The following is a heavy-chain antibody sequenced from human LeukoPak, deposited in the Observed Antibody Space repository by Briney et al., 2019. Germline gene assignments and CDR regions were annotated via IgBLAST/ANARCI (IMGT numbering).Heavy chain of an antibody. V-gene: IGHV3-7*01. CDR1: GFTFSSYW. Sequence: GGSLRLSCAASGFTFSSYWMSWVRQAPGKGLEWVANIKQDGSEKYYVDSVKGRFTISRDNAKNSLYLQMNSLRAEDTAVYYCARAYCGGDCYFDIWGQGAMVTVSS. D-gene: IGHD2-21*02. CDR3: ARAYCGGDCYFDI. CDR2: IKQDGSEK. J-gene: IGHJ3*02.